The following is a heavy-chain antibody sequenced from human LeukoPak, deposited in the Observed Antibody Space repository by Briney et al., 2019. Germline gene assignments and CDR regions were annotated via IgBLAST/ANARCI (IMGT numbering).Heavy chain of an antibody. D-gene: IGHD3-16*02. Sequence: ASVKVSCKASGYTFTGYYMHWVRQAPGQGLEWMGWINPNSGGTNYAQKFQGRVTMTRDTSISTAYMELSRLRSDDTAVYYCAAGRRKGYVWGSYRYTELDYWGQGTLVTVSS. V-gene: IGHV1-2*02. CDR2: INPNSGGT. CDR1: GYTFTGYY. CDR3: AAGRRKGYVWGSYRYTELDY. J-gene: IGHJ4*02.